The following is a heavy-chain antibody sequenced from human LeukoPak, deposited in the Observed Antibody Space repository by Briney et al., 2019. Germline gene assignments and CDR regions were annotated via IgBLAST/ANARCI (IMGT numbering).Heavy chain of an antibody. CDR2: VTTYNGNT. Sequence: ASVEVSCKASGYTFTSYAISWLRPAPGQGLEWMGWVTTYNGNTDYAQNFQGRVTMTIDISTSTAHMELRSLRSDDTAVYFCARGPNDYFDYWGQGTLVTVSS. CDR3: ARGPNDYFDY. J-gene: IGHJ4*02. CDR1: GYTFTSYA. V-gene: IGHV1-18*01.